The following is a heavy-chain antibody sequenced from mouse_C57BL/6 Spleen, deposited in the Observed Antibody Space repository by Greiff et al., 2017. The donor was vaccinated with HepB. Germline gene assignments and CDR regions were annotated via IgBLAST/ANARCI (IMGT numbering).Heavy chain of an antibody. CDR2: IYPGSGST. CDR1: GYTFTSYW. J-gene: IGHJ1*03. CDR3: ARPGITTVDWYFDV. V-gene: IGHV1-55*01. D-gene: IGHD1-1*01. Sequence: QVQLQQPGAELVKPGASVKMSCKASGYTFTSYWITWVKQRPGQGLEWIGDIYPGSGSTNYNEKFKSKATLTLDTSSSTAYMQLSSLTSEDSAVYYCARPGITTVDWYFDVWGTVTTVTVSS.